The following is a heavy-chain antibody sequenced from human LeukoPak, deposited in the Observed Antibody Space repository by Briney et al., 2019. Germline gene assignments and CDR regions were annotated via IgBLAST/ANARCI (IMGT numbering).Heavy chain of an antibody. CDR3: ARGGYSYGAHDAFDI. V-gene: IGHV1-46*01. J-gene: IGHJ3*02. Sequence: ASVKVSCKASGYTFTSYYMHWERQAPGQGLEWMGIINPSGGSTSYAQKFQGRVTMTRDTSTSTVYMELSSLRSEDTAVYYCARGGYSYGAHDAFDIWGQGTMVTVSS. D-gene: IGHD5-18*01. CDR1: GYTFTSYY. CDR2: INPSGGST.